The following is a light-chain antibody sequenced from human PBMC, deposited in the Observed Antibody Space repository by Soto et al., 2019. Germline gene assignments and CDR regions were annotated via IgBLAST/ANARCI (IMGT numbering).Light chain of an antibody. J-gene: IGLJ1*01. V-gene: IGLV2-11*01. CDR1: SSDVGGYNH. CDR2: DVS. CDR3: CSYAGSIYV. Sequence: QSALTQPRSESGSPGQSVTISCTGTSSDVGGYNHVSWYQQHPGKAPKLMIYDVSKRPSGVPDRFSGSKSGNTASLTISGLQAEDEADYYCCSYAGSIYVFGTGNKLTVL.